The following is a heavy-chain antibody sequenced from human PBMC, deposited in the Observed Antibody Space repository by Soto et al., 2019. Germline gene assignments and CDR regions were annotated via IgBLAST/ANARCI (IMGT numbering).Heavy chain of an antibody. CDR3: ARRALPHAFVDY. J-gene: IGHJ4*02. CDR2: IFPDGST. V-gene: IGHV3-66*01. Sequence: EVQLMESGGGLVQPGGSLRLSCTVSGFTVNTNYMNWVRQAPGKGLEWLSVIFPDGSTYYTDSVRDRFTISRDNSKNTVYLQTNSLRPEDTAVYFCARRALPHAFVDYWGQGTLVTVSS. CDR1: GFTVNTNY. D-gene: IGHD2-15*01.